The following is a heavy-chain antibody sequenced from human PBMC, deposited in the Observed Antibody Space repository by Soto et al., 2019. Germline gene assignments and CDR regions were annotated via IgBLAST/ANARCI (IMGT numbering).Heavy chain of an antibody. J-gene: IGHJ4*02. D-gene: IGHD3-10*01. Sequence: QVQLQESGPGLVKPSGTLSLTCTVSGGSIKTNVWWSWVRQPPGKGLEWIGEIFHNGNTYYNPSLQGRVTMSVDKSKNQFPLMLTSVTAADTAMYYCARDAAVPGEADRFDYWGQGILVTVSS. V-gene: IGHV4-4*02. CDR3: ARDAAVPGEADRFDY. CDR1: GGSIKTNVW. CDR2: IFHNGNT.